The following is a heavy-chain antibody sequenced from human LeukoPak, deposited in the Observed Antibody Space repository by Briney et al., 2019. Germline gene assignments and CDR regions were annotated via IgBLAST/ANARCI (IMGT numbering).Heavy chain of an antibody. Sequence: GGSLRLSCAASGFTFSSYVMHWVRQAPGKGLEWVAVISYDGSNKYYADSVKGRFTISRDNSKNTLYLQMNSLRAEDTAVYYCAKGVEAYYYYYGMDVWGQGTTVTVSS. V-gene: IGHV3-30*18. J-gene: IGHJ6*02. D-gene: IGHD3-3*01. CDR3: AKGVEAYYYYYGMDV. CDR1: GFTFSSYV. CDR2: ISYDGSNK.